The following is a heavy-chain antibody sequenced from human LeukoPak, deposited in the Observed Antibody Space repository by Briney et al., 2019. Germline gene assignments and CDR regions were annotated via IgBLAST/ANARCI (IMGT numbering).Heavy chain of an antibody. CDR1: GYTFTGYY. D-gene: IGHD3-10*01. CDR2: INPNSGGT. V-gene: IGHV1-2*06. J-gene: IGHJ6*03. Sequence: ASVKVSCKASGYTFTGYYMHWVRQAPGQGLEWMGRINPNSGGTNYAQKFQGRVTMTRDTSISTAYMELSRLRSDDTAVYYCARGLKFVYGSGLPGYPLDMDVWGKGTTVTVSS. CDR3: ARGLKFVYGSGLPGYPLDMDV.